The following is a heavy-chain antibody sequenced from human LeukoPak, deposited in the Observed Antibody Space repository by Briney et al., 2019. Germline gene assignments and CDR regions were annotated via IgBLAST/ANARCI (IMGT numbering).Heavy chain of an antibody. CDR1: GGSISSYY. CDR3: AREAPWSGYFSN. D-gene: IGHD3-3*01. J-gene: IGHJ4*02. CDR2: IYYRGST. V-gene: IGHV4-59*01. Sequence: SETLSLTCTVSGGSISSYYWSWIRQPPGKGLEWIGYIYYRGSTDYSPSLKSRVSISVDTSKNQFSLKLSSVTAADTAAYYCAREAPWSGYFSNWGQGTLVTVSS.